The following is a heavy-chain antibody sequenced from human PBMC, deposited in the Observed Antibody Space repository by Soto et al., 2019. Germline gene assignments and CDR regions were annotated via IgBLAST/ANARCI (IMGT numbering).Heavy chain of an antibody. D-gene: IGHD6-19*01. J-gene: IGHJ4*02. CDR1: GFFFSSYT. V-gene: IGHV3-23*01. CDR2: FSATSENT. CDR3: AKARDQQWVRLPFDY. Sequence: EVQLLESGGGLVQPGGSLRLFCVGSGFFFSSYTMTWVRQAPGKGLEWVSSFSATSENTSYADSVRGRFTLSRDNSKNTLFLQMNSLPAEDTAMYYCAKARDQQWVRLPFDYWGQGILVIVSS.